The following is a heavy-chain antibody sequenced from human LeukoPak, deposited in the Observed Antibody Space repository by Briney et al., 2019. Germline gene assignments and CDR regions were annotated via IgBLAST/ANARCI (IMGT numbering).Heavy chain of an antibody. D-gene: IGHD3-3*01. CDR2: IYHSGST. J-gene: IGHJ5*02. CDR1: GGSISSSNW. CDR3: ARAGDFWSGHNPWFDP. Sequence: SETLSLTCAVSGGSISSSNWWSWVRQPPGKGLEWIGEIYHSGSTNYNPSLKSRVTISVDKSKNQFSLKLSSVTAADTAVYYCARAGDFWSGHNPWFDPWGQGTLVTVSS. V-gene: IGHV4-4*02.